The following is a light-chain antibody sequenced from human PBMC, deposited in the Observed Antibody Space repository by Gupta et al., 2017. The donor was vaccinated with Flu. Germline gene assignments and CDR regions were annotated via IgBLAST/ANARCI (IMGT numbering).Light chain of an antibody. V-gene: IGKV3-11*01. CDR2: DAS. Sequence: EIVLTQSPATLSLSPGQTATLSCRASQSISSYLAWYQQKPGQAPRLLIFDASTRGTGIPARFSGSGSGTDFTLTISSREPEDFAVYYCHQRSNWPPYTFGQGTRLEIK. CDR1: QSISSY. J-gene: IGKJ2*01. CDR3: HQRSNWPPYT.